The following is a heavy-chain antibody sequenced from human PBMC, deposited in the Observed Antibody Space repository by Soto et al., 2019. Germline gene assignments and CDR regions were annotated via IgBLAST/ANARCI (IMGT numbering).Heavy chain of an antibody. CDR1: GYTFTNYG. V-gene: IGHV1-18*01. CDR2: ISGYNGNT. D-gene: IGHD6-13*01. Sequence: QVQLVQSGAEVKKPGASVKVSCKTSGYTFTNYGISWVRQAPGQGPEWMGWISGYNGNTNYAQKLQGRVTMTTDTSTSTAYMEARSLRSDDTAVYYCARGGSSWSAEYYQHWGQGTLVIVSS. CDR3: ARGGSSWSAEYYQH. J-gene: IGHJ1*01.